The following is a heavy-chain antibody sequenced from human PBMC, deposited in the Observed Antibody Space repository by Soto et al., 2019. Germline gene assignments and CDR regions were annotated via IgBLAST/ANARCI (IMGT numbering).Heavy chain of an antibody. CDR2: INPNSGGT. CDR1: GYTFTGYY. Sequence: ASVKVSCKASGYTFTGYYMHWLRQAPGQGLEWMGWINPNSGGTNYAQKFQGWVTMTRDTSISTAYMELSRLRSDDTAVYYCARDRSIAARPLNWFDPWGQGTLVTVSS. CDR3: ARDRSIAARPLNWFDP. D-gene: IGHD6-6*01. V-gene: IGHV1-2*04. J-gene: IGHJ5*02.